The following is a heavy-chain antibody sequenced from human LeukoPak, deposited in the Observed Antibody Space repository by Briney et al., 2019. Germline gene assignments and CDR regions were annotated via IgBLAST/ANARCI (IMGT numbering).Heavy chain of an antibody. V-gene: IGHV3-53*01. CDR2: IYSGGIT. CDR1: GFTVSSNY. J-gene: IGHJ4*02. CDR3: ATERGSSGFFDY. Sequence: GGSLRLSCAASGFTVSSNYMSWVRQAPGKGLEWVSVIYSGGITYYADSVKGRFTISRDDSKNTLSLQMNSLRAEDTAMYYCATERGSSGFFDYWGQGTLVTVSS. D-gene: IGHD5-12*01.